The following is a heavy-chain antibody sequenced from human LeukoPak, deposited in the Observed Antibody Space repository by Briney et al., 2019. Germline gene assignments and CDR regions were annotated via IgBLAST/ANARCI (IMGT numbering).Heavy chain of an antibody. CDR2: ISGSGGST. CDR3: AKVKTRITMIVVVNRSGYFDY. V-gene: IGHV3-23*01. Sequence: GGSLRLSCAASGFTFSSYAMSWVRQAPGKGLEWVSAISGSGGSTYYADSVKGRFTISRDNSKNTLYLQMNSPRAEDTAVYYCAKVKTRITMIVVVNRSGYFDYWGQGALVTVSS. D-gene: IGHD3-22*01. J-gene: IGHJ4*02. CDR1: GFTFSSYA.